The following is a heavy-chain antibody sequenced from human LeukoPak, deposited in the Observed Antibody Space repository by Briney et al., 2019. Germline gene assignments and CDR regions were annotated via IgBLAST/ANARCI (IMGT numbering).Heavy chain of an antibody. Sequence: SGGSLRLSCAASGFTFSSYAITWVRQAPGKGLEWVSAICSNDNNTYYANSVKGRFTISRDNSKNTLSLQLNSLRAEDTAVYYCAKGTSSSCYSAPNYWGQGTLVTVSS. J-gene: IGHJ4*02. D-gene: IGHD2-15*01. CDR1: GFTFSSYA. CDR3: AKGTSSSCYSAPNY. V-gene: IGHV3-23*01. CDR2: ICSNDNNT.